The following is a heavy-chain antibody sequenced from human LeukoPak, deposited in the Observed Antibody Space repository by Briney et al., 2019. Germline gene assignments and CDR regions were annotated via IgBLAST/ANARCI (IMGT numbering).Heavy chain of an antibody. CDR3: AKVEARWLLLGNYYMDV. V-gene: IGHV3-23*01. J-gene: IGHJ6*03. D-gene: IGHD4-23*01. CDR1: GFTFSSYA. Sequence: QAGGSLRLSCAASGFTFSSYAMSWVRQAPGKGLEWVSAISGSGGSTYYADSVKGRLTISRDNSKNTLYLQMNSLRAEDTAVYYCAKVEARWLLLGNYYMDVWGKGTTVTVSS. CDR2: ISGSGGST.